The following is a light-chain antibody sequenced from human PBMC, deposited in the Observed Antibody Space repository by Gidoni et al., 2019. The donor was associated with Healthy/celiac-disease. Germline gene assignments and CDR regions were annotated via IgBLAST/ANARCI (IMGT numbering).Light chain of an antibody. V-gene: IGKV1-39*01. CDR2: AAS. CDR3: QQSYSTLRT. CDR1: QSISSY. Sequence: DIQMTQSPSSLSASVGDRVTITCRASQSISSYFNWYQQKPGKAPKLLIYAASSLQSGVPSRFSGSGSGTDFTLTISSLQPEDFATYYCQQSYSTLRTFGQXTKVEIK. J-gene: IGKJ1*01.